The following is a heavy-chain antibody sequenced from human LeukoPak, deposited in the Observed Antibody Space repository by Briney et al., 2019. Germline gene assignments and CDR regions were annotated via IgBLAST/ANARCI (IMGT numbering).Heavy chain of an antibody. CDR2: IYTRGST. CDR3: ARSQWLVRGGNFDY. V-gene: IGHV4-4*07. J-gene: IGHJ4*02. CDR1: GGSISSYY. D-gene: IGHD6-19*01. Sequence: SETLSLTCTVSGGSISSYYWSWIRQPAGKGLEWIGFIYTRGSTNYNPSLKSRVTMSVDTSKNQFSLKLSSVTAADTAVYYCARSQWLVRGGNFDYWGQGTLVTVSS.